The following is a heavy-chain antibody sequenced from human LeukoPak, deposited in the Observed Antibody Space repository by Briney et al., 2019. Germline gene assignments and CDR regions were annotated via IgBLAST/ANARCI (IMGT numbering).Heavy chain of an antibody. J-gene: IGHJ4*02. CDR3: ARARWLQSRLD. V-gene: IGHV4-34*01. CDR1: GGSFSGYY. D-gene: IGHD5-24*01. Sequence: SETLSLTCAVYGGSFSGYYWSWIRQPPGKGLEWIGEINHSGSTNYNPSLKSRVTISVDTSKNQFSLKLSSVTAADTAVYYCARARWLQSRLDWGQGTLVTVSS. CDR2: INHSGST.